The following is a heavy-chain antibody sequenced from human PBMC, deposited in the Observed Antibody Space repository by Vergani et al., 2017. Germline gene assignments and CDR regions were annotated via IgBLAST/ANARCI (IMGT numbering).Heavy chain of an antibody. V-gene: IGHV4-38-2*01. CDR1: GYSITSGNY. D-gene: IGHD6-19*01. CDR3: ARNGYRRAGSGWYLVGFDI. J-gene: IGHJ3*02. Sequence: QVQLRGSGPGLVKPSETLSLTCAVSGYSITSGNYWAWIRQPPGKGLEWIGSIYHNGNTYYNPSLKNRVPISLDTSKTQFSLKLSSVTAADTAVYYWARNGYRRAGSGWYLVGFDIGGQGRLVTVSS. CDR2: IYHNGNT.